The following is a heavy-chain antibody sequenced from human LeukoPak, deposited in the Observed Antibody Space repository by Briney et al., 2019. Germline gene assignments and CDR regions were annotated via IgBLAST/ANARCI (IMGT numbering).Heavy chain of an antibody. Sequence: ASVKVSCKASGYTFSSYDINWVRQATGQGLGWMGWMNPNSGNRGYAQKFQGRVTITRNTSISTAYMELSSLRSEDTAVYYCARRLGLRWDLQAFDIWGQGTMVTVSS. CDR1: GYTFSSYD. CDR2: MNPNSGNR. V-gene: IGHV1-8*03. D-gene: IGHD4-23*01. J-gene: IGHJ3*02. CDR3: ARRLGLRWDLQAFDI.